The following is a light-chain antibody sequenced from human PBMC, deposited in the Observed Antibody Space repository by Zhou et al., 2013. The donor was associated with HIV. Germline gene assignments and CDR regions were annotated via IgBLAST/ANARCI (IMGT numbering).Light chain of an antibody. CDR3: QQSYSSPWT. CDR1: QTIDTY. V-gene: IGKV1-39*01. CDR2: AAS. Sequence: DIQMTQSPTSLSASVGDRVTITCRASQTIDTYLNWYQQRPGKTPNLLIYAASSLQSGVSSRFTGSGSGTDFTLTISGLLPEDFATYYCQQSYSSPWTFGQGTKVEIK. J-gene: IGKJ1*01.